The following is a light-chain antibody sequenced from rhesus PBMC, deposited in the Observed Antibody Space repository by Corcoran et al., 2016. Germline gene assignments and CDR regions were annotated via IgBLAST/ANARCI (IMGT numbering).Light chain of an antibody. J-gene: IGKJ4*01. CDR1: QSVSSS. CDR2: GAS. Sequence: EIVLTQSPATLSLSPGERATLSCRASQSVSSSLAWYQQTPEQAPRLLIYGASSRATGIPDRFSGSGSGTDFTLTISSLEPEDFAVYYCQQYSNWPLTFGGGTKVEIK. V-gene: IGKV3-42*03. CDR3: QQYSNWPLT.